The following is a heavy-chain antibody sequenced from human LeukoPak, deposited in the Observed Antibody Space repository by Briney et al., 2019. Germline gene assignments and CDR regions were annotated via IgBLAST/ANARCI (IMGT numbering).Heavy chain of an antibody. V-gene: IGHV3-43*02. CDR1: RFTFSSYG. J-gene: IGHJ4*02. D-gene: IGHD2-15*01. Sequence: GGTLRLSCAASRFTFSSYGMSWVRQAPGKGLEWVSLISWDGGSTYYADSVKGRFTISRDNSKNSLYLQMNSLRTEDTALYYCAKNLPPSIGGHKFDYGGQGTLVTVSS. CDR2: ISWDGGST. CDR3: AKNLPPSIGGHKFDY.